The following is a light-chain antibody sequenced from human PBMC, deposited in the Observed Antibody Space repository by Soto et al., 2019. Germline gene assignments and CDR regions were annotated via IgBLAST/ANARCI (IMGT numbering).Light chain of an antibody. J-gene: IGKJ1*01. CDR1: QSVRNNY. CDR3: QRSGSLPWT. Sequence: IVLTQSPGTLSLSPGERATLSSRASQSVRNNYLAWYQQKLGQAPRVLIYDASSRATGIPDRFSGSGSGTDVTLTISSLEPDCFVVYYCQRSGSLPWTFGRRTNVQIK. CDR2: DAS. V-gene: IGKV3-20*01.